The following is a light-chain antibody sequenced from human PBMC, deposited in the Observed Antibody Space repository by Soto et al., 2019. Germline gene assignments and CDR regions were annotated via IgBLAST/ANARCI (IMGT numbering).Light chain of an antibody. CDR3: QQFSSYPLT. CDR1: QTVRNNY. CDR2: DAS. V-gene: IGKV3-20*01. Sequence: EFVLTQSPGTLSLSPGERATLSCRASQTVRNNYLAWYQQKPGQAPRLLIYDASSRATGIPDRFSGGGSGTGFTLTISRLEPEDVEVYYCQQFSSYPLTFGGGSKVDIK. J-gene: IGKJ4*01.